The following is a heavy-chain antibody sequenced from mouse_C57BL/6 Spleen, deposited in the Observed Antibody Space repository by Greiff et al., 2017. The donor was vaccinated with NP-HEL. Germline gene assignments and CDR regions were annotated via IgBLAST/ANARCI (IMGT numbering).Heavy chain of an antibody. D-gene: IGHD2-1*01. CDR2: IYPGSGST. CDR3: AREVGRENYYYFDY. Sequence: VQLQQPGAELEKPGASVKMSCKASGYTFTSYWITWVKQRPGQGLEWIGDIYPGSGSTNYNEKFKSKATLTVDTSSSTAYMQLSSLTSEDSAVYYCAREVGRENYYYFDYWGQGTTLTVSS. V-gene: IGHV1-55*01. CDR1: GYTFTSYW. J-gene: IGHJ2*01.